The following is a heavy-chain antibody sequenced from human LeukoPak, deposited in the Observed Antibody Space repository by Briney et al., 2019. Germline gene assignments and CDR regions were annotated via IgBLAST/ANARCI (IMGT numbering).Heavy chain of an antibody. V-gene: IGHV3-9*01. Sequence: GGSLRLSCAASAFTVSSNYMTWVRQAPGKGLEWVSGISWNSGSIGYADSVKGRFTISRDNAKNSLYLQMNSLRAEDTALYYCAKDGSVGRYFDWRHLGDYFDYWGQGTLVTVSS. D-gene: IGHD3-9*01. CDR3: AKDGSVGRYFDWRHLGDYFDY. J-gene: IGHJ4*02. CDR1: AFTVSSNY. CDR2: ISWNSGSI.